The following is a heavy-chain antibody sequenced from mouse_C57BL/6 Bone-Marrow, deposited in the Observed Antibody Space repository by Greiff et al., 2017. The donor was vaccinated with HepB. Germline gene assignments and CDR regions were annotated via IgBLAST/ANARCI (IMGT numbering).Heavy chain of an antibody. D-gene: IGHD1-1*01. V-gene: IGHV5-6*01. J-gene: IGHJ4*01. Sequence: EVHLVESGGDLVKPGGSPKLSCAASGFTFSSYGMSWVRQTPDKRLEWVATISSGGSYTYYPDSVKGRFTISRDNAKNTLYLQMSSLKSEDTAMYYCARPPTTPGAMDYWGQGTSVTVSS. CDR3: ARPPTTPGAMDY. CDR1: GFTFSSYG. CDR2: ISSGGSYT.